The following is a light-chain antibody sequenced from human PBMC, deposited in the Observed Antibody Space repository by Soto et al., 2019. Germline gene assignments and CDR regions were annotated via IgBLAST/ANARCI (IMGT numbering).Light chain of an antibody. CDR3: SSYTSGSTLYV. J-gene: IGLJ1*01. CDR1: SSDVGSYTL. Sequence: QSALTQPASVSGSPGQSITISCTGTSSDVGSYTLVSWYQHHPGKAPKLMIYASSNRPSGVSHRFSGSRSGNTASLTISGLQAEDEADYYCSSYTSGSTLYVFGTGTKLTVL. CDR2: ASS. V-gene: IGLV2-14*02.